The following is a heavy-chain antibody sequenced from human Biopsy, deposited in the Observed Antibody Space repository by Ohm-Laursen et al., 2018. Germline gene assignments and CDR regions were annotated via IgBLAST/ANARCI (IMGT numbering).Heavy chain of an antibody. CDR2: ISSSGNFM. Sequence: SLRLSCSAPGFTFSPYTMTWVRQAPGKGLEWVSSISSSGNFMYYTDSVKGRFTISRGNAKNSLYLQMNSLRAEDTALYYCARIFLVGVTPGYGMDVWGQGTTVTVSS. J-gene: IGHJ6*02. D-gene: IGHD1-26*01. CDR3: ARIFLVGVTPGYGMDV. V-gene: IGHV3-21*01. CDR1: GFTFSPYT.